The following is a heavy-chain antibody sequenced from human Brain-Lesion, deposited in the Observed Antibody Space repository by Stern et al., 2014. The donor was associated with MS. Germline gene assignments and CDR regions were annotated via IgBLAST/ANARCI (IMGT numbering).Heavy chain of an antibody. D-gene: IGHD1-20*01. CDR3: ARITGDGFGHGYSSFYGLDV. J-gene: IGHJ6*02. CDR1: DDSINSDIYY. CDR2: IHYRGSS. Sequence: QVQLQESGPGLVKPSQTLSLTCTVSDDSINSDIYYWSWIRPPPGKGLEWVGYIHYRGSSYYNPSLKSRVTMSLDTSKNQFSLRLGSVTAADTAVYYCARITGDGFGHGYSSFYGLDVWGQGTTVTVSS. V-gene: IGHV4-30-4*01.